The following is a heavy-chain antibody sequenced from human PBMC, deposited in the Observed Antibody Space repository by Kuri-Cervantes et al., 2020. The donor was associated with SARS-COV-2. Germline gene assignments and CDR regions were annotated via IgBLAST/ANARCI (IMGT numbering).Heavy chain of an antibody. J-gene: IGHJ6*03. D-gene: IGHD4-23*01. CDR1: GFTFSSYS. CDR2: ISSSSSYI. V-gene: IGHV3-21*04. Sequence: GESLKISCAASGFTFSSYSMNWVRQAPGKGLEWVSSISSSSSYIYYADPVKGRFTISRDNAKNSLYLQMNSLRAEDTAVYYCAREVRTVGYYYYMDVWGKGTTVTVSS. CDR3: AREVRTVGYYYYMDV.